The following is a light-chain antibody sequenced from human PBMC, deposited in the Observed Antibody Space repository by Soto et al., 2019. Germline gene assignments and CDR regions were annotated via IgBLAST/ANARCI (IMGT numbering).Light chain of an antibody. CDR1: NIGSKS. V-gene: IGLV3-21*04. CDR3: QVWDSSSGVV. J-gene: IGLJ2*01. CDR2: YDS. Sequence: SYELTQPPSVSVAPGKTARITCGGNNIGSKSVHWYQQKPGQAPVLVIYYDSDRPSAIPERFSGSNSGNTATLTISRVEAGDEADYYCQVWDSSSGVVFGGGTKLTVL.